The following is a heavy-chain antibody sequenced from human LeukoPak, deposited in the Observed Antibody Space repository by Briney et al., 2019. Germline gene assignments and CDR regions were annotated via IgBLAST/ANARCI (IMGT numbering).Heavy chain of an antibody. CDR2: IYYTGSS. Sequence: SETLSLTCTVSGASINTYYWSWIRQPPGKGLEWLGYIYYTGSSDYNPSLRSRVTMSIDTSRNQFSLTLSSVTAADTAVYYCGRGKGGVSDWGQGTLATVSS. J-gene: IGHJ4*02. D-gene: IGHD3-10*01. CDR3: GRGKGGVSD. V-gene: IGHV4-59*01. CDR1: GASINTYY.